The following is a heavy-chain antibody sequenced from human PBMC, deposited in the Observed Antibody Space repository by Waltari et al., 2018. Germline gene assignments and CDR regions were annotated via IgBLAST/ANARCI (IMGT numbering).Heavy chain of an antibody. J-gene: IGHJ2*01. CDR3: AASRGVYWYFDF. Sequence: EVQLVESGGGLVQPGRSLRLSCAASGFDFYDYAMHWVRQVPGKGLEWVSVFSWCVATVGYADSVNGRFAISRDNAKNSLYLQMNSLRVEDTAFYYCAASRGVYWYFDFWGRGTLVSVSS. CDR2: FSWCVATV. CDR1: GFDFYDYA. D-gene: IGHD3-16*01. V-gene: IGHV3-9*01.